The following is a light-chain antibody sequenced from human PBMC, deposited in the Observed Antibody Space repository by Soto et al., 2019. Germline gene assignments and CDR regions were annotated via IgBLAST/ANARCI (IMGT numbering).Light chain of an antibody. CDR2: EVT. CDR1: SSDIGTFNY. CDR3: SSYAGSNKLV. V-gene: IGLV2-8*01. Sequence: QSVLTQPHSLSESPGKSVTISCAGTSSDIGTFNYVSWYQQHPGKVPRLMIYEVTQRPSGVPDRFSGSKSGNTASWTVSGRRAEDEADYYCSSYAGSNKLVFGGGTNLTVL. J-gene: IGLJ3*02.